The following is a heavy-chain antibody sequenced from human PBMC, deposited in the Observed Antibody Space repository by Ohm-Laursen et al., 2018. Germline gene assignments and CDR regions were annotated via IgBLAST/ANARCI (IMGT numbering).Heavy chain of an antibody. Sequence: GSLRLSCSASGFTFNNYWMSWVRQAPGKGLEWVANIKQDGSEKYYVDSVEGRFTISRDNAKNSLYLQMNSLRAEDTAVYYCASERLLRNWGQGTLVTVSS. J-gene: IGHJ4*02. V-gene: IGHV3-7*01. CDR1: GFTFNNYW. D-gene: IGHD4-17*01. CDR3: ASERLLRN. CDR2: IKQDGSEK.